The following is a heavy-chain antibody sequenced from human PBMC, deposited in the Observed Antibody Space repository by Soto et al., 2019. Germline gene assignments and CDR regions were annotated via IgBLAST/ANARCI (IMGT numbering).Heavy chain of an antibody. CDR1: GFSFSSYA. J-gene: IGHJ4*02. V-gene: IGHV3-23*01. Sequence: GGSLRLSCAASGFSFSSYAMSWFRQAPGKGLEWVSGISGSGGSTYYADFVKGRFTISRDNSKSTLYLQMNSLRAEDTAVYYCAKDPDRYYDSRGSTCFDYWGQGTLVTVSS. D-gene: IGHD3-22*01. CDR3: AKDPDRYYDSRGSTCFDY. CDR2: ISGSGGST.